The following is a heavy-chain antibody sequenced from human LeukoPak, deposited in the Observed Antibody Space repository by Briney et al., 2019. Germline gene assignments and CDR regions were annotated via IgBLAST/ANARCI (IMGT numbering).Heavy chain of an antibody. CDR3: ARDIQPRFGVVNNWFDP. V-gene: IGHV4-4*07. J-gene: IGHJ5*02. CDR1: GGSISSYY. D-gene: IGHD3-3*01. Sequence: SETLSLTCTVSGGSISSYYWSWIRQPAGQGREWIGRIYTSGSTNYNPSRKSRVTMSVDTSKNQFSLKLSSVTAADTAVYYCARDIQPRFGVVNNWFDPWGQGTLVTVSS. CDR2: IYTSGST.